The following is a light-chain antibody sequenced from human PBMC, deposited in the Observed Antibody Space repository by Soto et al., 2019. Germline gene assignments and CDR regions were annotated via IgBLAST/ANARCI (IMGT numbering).Light chain of an antibody. Sequence: DLQMTQSPTSLSASVGDRVTITCRASQDIRNFVAWYQQKPGKAPKLLIYAASTWQSGVPSRFSGSGSGTDFTPTTNSLKPEDVATYSCQKESSVPVFGRGNKLDSK. J-gene: IGKJ3*01. V-gene: IGKV1-27*01. CDR1: QDIRNF. CDR3: QKESSVPV. CDR2: AAS.